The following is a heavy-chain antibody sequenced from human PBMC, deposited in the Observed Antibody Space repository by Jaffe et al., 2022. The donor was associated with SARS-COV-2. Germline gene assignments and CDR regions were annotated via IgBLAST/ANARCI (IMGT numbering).Heavy chain of an antibody. Sequence: QVQLQESGPGLVKPSETLSLTCTVSGGSISSYYWSWIRQPPGKGLEWIGYIYYSGSTNYNPSLKSRVTISVDTSKNQFSLKLSSVTAADTAVYYCARDLGKFGMDVWGQGTTVTVSS. J-gene: IGHJ6*02. CDR2: IYYSGST. V-gene: IGHV4-59*01. CDR1: GGSISSYY. D-gene: IGHD2-15*01. CDR3: ARDLGKFGMDV.